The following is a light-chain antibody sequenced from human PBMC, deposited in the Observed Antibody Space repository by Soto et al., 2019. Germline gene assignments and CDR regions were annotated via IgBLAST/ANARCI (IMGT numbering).Light chain of an antibody. CDR1: QSVGSY. Sequence: EIVLIQSPATLSLSPGERATLSCRASQSVGSYLAWYQHKPGQTPRLLIYDTSTRATGVPTRFSGSRSGAEFTLTINSLQSEDFAVYYCQPYNNWPLTFGGGTKV. CDR2: DTS. J-gene: IGKJ4*01. CDR3: QPYNNWPLT. V-gene: IGKV3-15*01.